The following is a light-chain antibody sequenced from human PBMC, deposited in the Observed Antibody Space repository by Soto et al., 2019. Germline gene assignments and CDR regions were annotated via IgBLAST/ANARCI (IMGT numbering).Light chain of an antibody. J-gene: IGKJ1*01. CDR2: GAS. CDR3: QQYGSSPRT. CDR1: QSVSSNF. Sequence: EIVLTQSPGTLSLSPGERATLSCRASQSVSSNFLAWYQQKPGQAPRLLIYGASNRATGIPDRFSGSGSGTDFTLTISRLEPEDFAVYYCQQYGSSPRTFGQGTNVEI. V-gene: IGKV3-20*01.